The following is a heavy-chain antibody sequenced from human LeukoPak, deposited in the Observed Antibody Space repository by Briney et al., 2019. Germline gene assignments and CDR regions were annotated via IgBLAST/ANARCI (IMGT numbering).Heavy chain of an antibody. D-gene: IGHD4-17*01. CDR2: INHSGST. J-gene: IGHJ3*01. Sequence: PSETLSLTCAVYGGSFSGYSWSWIRQPPGKGLEWIGEINHSGSTNYNPSLKSRVTISVDTSKKQFSLKLSSVTAADTTIYYCARERNYGDYGNALDVWGQGTKVTVSS. V-gene: IGHV4-34*01. CDR3: ARERNYGDYGNALDV. CDR1: GGSFSGYS.